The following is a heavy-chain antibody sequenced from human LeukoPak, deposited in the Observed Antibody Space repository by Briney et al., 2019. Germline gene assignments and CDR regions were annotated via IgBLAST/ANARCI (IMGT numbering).Heavy chain of an antibody. CDR2: IKSKTDGGTT. Sequence: GGSLRLSCAASGFTFSNAWMSWVRRAPGKGLEWVGRIKSKTDGGTTDYAAPVKGRFTISRDDSKNTLYLQMNSLKTEDTAVYYCTTAFPGLLRYFDWLLTNPDYWGQGTLVTVSS. V-gene: IGHV3-15*01. J-gene: IGHJ4*02. D-gene: IGHD3-9*01. CDR3: TTAFPGLLRYFDWLLTNPDY. CDR1: GFTFSNAW.